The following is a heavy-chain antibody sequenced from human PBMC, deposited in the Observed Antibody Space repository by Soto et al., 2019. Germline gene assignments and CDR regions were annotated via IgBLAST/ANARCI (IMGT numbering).Heavy chain of an antibody. J-gene: IGHJ5*02. CDR1: GYTFITYE. CDR2: MNPRSGNT. D-gene: IGHD6-13*01. Sequence: QVQVVQSGAEVKKPGASVKVSCKTSGYTFITYEIIWVRQATGQGLEWMGWMNPRSGNTGYSQKFQGRVTMTRNTSINTAYMELTNLTSEDTAVYYCARGDSLTSIWYWFDTWGQGTLVTVSS. CDR3: ARGDSLTSIWYWFDT. V-gene: IGHV1-8*01.